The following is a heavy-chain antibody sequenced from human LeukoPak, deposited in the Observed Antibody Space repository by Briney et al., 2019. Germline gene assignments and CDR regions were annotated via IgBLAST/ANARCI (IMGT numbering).Heavy chain of an antibody. CDR3: AELGITMIGGV. V-gene: IGHV3-48*03. CDR1: GFIFSSYE. D-gene: IGHD3-10*02. J-gene: IGHJ6*04. Sequence: GGSLRLSCAASGFIFSSYEMNWVRQAPGKGLEWVSYISSSGSTIYYADSVKGRFTISRDNAKNSLYLQMNSLRAEDTAVYYCAELGITMIGGVWGKGTTVTFSS. CDR2: ISSSGSTI.